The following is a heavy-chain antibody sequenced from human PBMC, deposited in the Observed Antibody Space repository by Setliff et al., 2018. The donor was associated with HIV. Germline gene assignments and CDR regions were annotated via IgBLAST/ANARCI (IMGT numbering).Heavy chain of an antibody. Sequence: SETLSLTCTVSGGSSSSHYWSWIRQPPGQGLEWIGYVHYSGTTNYNPSLKSRVTISVDASNNQFSLELRSMIAADTAVYYCARENGDCSGGACYFMLDSWGQGTRVTVSS. CDR3: ARENGDCSGGACYFMLDS. CDR1: GGSSSSHY. J-gene: IGHJ4*02. V-gene: IGHV4-59*11. CDR2: VHYSGTT. D-gene: IGHD2-15*01.